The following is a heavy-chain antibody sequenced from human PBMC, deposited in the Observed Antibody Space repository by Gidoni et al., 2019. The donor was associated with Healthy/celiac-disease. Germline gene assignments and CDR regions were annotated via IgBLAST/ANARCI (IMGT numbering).Heavy chain of an antibody. CDR3: ARAQVVGAAAGTRWFDP. V-gene: IGHV4-59*01. Sequence: QVQLQESGPGLVKPSETLSLTCTVSGGSISSYYWSWVRQPPGKGLEWIGYVYYSGSTNYNPSLKSRVTISVDTSKNQFSLKLSSVTAADTAVYYCARAQVVGAAAGTRWFDPWGQGTLVTVSS. J-gene: IGHJ5*02. D-gene: IGHD6-13*01. CDR1: GGSISSYY. CDR2: VYYSGST.